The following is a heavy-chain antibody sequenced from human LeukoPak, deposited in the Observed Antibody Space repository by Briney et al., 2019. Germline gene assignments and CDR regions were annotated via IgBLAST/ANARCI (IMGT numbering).Heavy chain of an antibody. CDR3: ARDQTGIAVAGTGWFGP. D-gene: IGHD6-19*01. V-gene: IGHV3-48*03. Sequence: GGSLRLSCAASGFTFSSYEMNWVRQAPGKGLEWVSYISSSGSTIYYADSVKGRFTISRDNVKNSLYLQMNSLRAEDTAVYYCARDQTGIAVAGTGWFGPWGQGTLVIVSS. CDR2: ISSSGSTI. CDR1: GFTFSSYE. J-gene: IGHJ5*02.